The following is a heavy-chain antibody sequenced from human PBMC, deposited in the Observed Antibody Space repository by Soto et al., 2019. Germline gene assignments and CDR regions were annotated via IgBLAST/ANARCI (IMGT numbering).Heavy chain of an antibody. D-gene: IGHD5-18*01. Sequence: GGSLRLSCAASGFTFSSYAMSWVRQAPGKGLEWVSAISGSGGSTYYADSVKGRFTISRDNSKNTLYLQMNSLRAEDTAVYYCAKGYSYGYRPYYYYYGMDVWGQGTTVTVSS. J-gene: IGHJ6*02. V-gene: IGHV3-23*01. CDR2: ISGSGGST. CDR1: GFTFSSYA. CDR3: AKGYSYGYRPYYYYYGMDV.